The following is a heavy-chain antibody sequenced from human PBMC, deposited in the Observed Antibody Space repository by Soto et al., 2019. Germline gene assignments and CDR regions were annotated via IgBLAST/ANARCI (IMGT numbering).Heavy chain of an antibody. J-gene: IGHJ4*02. Sequence: EVQLLESGGGLVQPGGSLRLACAASGFTFSSYAMSWVRQAPGKGLEWVSAISGSGGSTYYADSVKGRFTISRDNSKNRLYLQMNSLRAEDTAVYYCAKGLRRDSRSWYPRPNPVDYCRQGTLVTVSS. D-gene: IGHD6-13*01. CDR1: GFTFSSYA. V-gene: IGHV3-23*01. CDR2: ISGSGGST. CDR3: AKGLRRDSRSWYPRPNPVDY.